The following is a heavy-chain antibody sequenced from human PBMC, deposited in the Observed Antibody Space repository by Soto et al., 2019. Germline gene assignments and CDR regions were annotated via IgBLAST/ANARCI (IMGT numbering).Heavy chain of an antibody. D-gene: IGHD3-10*01. CDR3: AHSQVGPAVYGSGSYYTLDV. V-gene: IGHV2-5*02. J-gene: IGHJ6*02. Sequence: QITLKESGPTLVKPTQTLTLTCTFSGFSLSTSGVGVGWIRQPPGKALEWLALIYWDDDKRYSPSLKSRLTITKDTSKNQVVLTMTNMDPVDTATYYCAHSQVGPAVYGSGSYYTLDVWGQGTTVTVSS. CDR2: IYWDDDK. CDR1: GFSLSTSGVG.